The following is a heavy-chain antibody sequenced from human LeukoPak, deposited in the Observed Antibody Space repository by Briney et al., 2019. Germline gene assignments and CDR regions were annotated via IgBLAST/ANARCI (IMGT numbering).Heavy chain of an antibody. CDR2: ISSSSSSYI. V-gene: IGHV3-21*01. CDR1: GFTFSIYN. J-gene: IGHJ6*02. Sequence: GGSLRLSCAASGFTFSIYNMNWVRQAPGKGLEWVSSISSSSSSYIYYADSLKGRFTISRDNAKNSLYLQMNSLRAEDTAVYYCARVYCGGGCYSGYYGMDVWGQGTTVTVSS. CDR3: ARVYCGGGCYSGYYGMDV. D-gene: IGHD2-21*02.